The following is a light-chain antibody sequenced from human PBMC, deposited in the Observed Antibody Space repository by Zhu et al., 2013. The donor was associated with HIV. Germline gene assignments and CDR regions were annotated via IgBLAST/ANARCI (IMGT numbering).Light chain of an antibody. J-gene: IGKJ2*03. CDR2: AAS. V-gene: IGKV1-5*01. CDR1: QTISSW. Sequence: DIQVTQSPSTLSASVGDRVTITCRASQTISSWLAWYQQKPGKVPDLLIYAASTLHSGVPSRFSGSRSGTEFTLTISRLQPEDFATYYCLQHNSYPHSFGQGTKLEIK. CDR3: LQHNSYPHS.